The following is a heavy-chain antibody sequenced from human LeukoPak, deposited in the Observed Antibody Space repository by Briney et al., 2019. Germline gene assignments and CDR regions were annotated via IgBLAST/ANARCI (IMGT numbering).Heavy chain of an antibody. Sequence: GESLRLSCAASGFTFSTSGMHWVRQAPGKGLEWVAFIRHDGSNKYHADSVKGRFTISRDNPKYTLYLQMNSLRPEDTAVYYCAKGPSGNQFDPWGQGTLVTVSS. J-gene: IGHJ5*02. CDR3: AKGPSGNQFDP. CDR1: GFTFSTSG. D-gene: IGHD1-14*01. V-gene: IGHV3-30*02. CDR2: IRHDGSNK.